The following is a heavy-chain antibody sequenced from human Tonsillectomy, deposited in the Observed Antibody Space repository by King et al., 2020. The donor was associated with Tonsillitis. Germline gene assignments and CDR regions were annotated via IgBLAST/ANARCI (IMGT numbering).Heavy chain of an antibody. CDR2: IYPDDSET. CDR3: ARRSGYSGYHERGDFDY. V-gene: IGHV5-51*03. CDR1: GYSFTSYW. J-gene: IGHJ4*02. D-gene: IGHD5-12*01. Sequence: VQLVESGAEVKKPGESLKISCTGSGYSFTSYWIGWVRQMPGKGLKWMGIIYPDDSETRYSPSFQGQVTISADKSISTAYLEWSSLKASDTAIYYCARRSGYSGYHERGDFDYWGQGTLVTVSS.